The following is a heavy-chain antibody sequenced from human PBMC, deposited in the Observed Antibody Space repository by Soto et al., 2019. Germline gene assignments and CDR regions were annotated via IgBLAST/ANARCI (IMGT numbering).Heavy chain of an antibody. CDR1: GFTFSSYA. V-gene: IGHV3-23*01. CDR2: ISGSGGST. J-gene: IGHJ4*02. Sequence: EVQLLESGGGLVQPGGSLRLSCAASGFTFSSYAMSWVRQAPGKGLEWVSAISGSGGSTYYADSVKGRFTISRDNSKNTLYLPMNSLRAEDTAVYYCAKDLKYQLLFSDYFDYWGQGTLVTVSS. D-gene: IGHD2-2*01. CDR3: AKDLKYQLLFSDYFDY.